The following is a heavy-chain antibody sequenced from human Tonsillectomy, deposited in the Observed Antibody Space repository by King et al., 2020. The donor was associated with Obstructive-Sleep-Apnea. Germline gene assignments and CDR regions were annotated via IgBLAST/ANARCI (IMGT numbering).Heavy chain of an antibody. CDR1: GFIFSDYY. Sequence: VQLVESGGGLVKPGGSLRLSCAASGFIFSDYYMSWIRQAPGKGLEWVSYISSSGNTMYYADSVKGRFTISRDNAKNSLYLQMNSLRAEDTAVYYCARDHRIGTTGFDAFDIWGQGTMVTVSS. CDR3: ARDHRIGTTGFDAFDI. V-gene: IGHV3-11*01. CDR2: ISSSGNTM. J-gene: IGHJ3*02. D-gene: IGHD6-13*01.